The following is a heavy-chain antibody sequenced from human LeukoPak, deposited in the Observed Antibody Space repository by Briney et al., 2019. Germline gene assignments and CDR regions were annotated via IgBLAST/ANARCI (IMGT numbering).Heavy chain of an antibody. CDR2: ISAYNGNT. Sequence: ASVTVSFKTSGYTFTSYGISWVRQAPGQGLEWMGWISAYNGNTDYAPKLQGRVTVTTDTSTSTAYMELRSLRSDDTAMYYCARGGAYRAVPAASLDYWGQGTLVTVSS. V-gene: IGHV1-18*01. J-gene: IGHJ4*02. CDR3: ARGGAYRAVPAASLDY. CDR1: GYTFTSYG. D-gene: IGHD2-2*01.